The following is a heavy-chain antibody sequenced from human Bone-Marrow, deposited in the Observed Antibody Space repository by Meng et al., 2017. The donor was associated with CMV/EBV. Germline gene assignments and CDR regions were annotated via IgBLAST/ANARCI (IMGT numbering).Heavy chain of an antibody. CDR1: GYTFTSYG. CDR2: ISAYNGNT. V-gene: IGHV1-18*01. Sequence: GSVKVSCKASGYTFTSYGISWVRQAPGQGLEWMGWISAYNGNTNYAQKLQGRVTMTTDTSTSTAYMELRSLRSDDTAVYYCARDRYYDPSGNYYYYGMDVWGQGTTVTVSS. CDR3: ARDRYYDPSGNYYYYGMDV. D-gene: IGHD3-3*01. J-gene: IGHJ6*02.